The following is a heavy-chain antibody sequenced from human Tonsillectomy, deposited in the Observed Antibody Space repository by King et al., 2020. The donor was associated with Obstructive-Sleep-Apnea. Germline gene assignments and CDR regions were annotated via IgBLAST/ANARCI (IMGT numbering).Heavy chain of an antibody. Sequence: VQLVESGGGVVQPGRSLRLSCAASGFTFSSYGMHWVRQAPGKGLEWVAVIWYDGSNKYYADSVKGRFTISRDNSKNTLYLQMNSLRAEDTAVYYCARDRKVHYGDYVLYYYYGMDVWGQGTTVTVSS. D-gene: IGHD4-17*01. CDR1: GFTFSSYG. J-gene: IGHJ6*02. CDR3: ARDRKVHYGDYVLYYYYGMDV. V-gene: IGHV3-33*01. CDR2: IWYDGSNK.